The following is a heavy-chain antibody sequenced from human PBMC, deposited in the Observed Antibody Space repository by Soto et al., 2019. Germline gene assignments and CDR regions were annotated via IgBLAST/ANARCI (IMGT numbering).Heavy chain of an antibody. J-gene: IGHJ4*02. CDR1: GGSISSYY. V-gene: IGHV4-59*01. CDR3: ARVPDYYDSSGFDY. CDR2: IYYSGST. D-gene: IGHD3-22*01. Sequence: PSETLSLTCTVSGGSISSYYWSWIRQPPGKGLEWIGYIYYSGSTNYNPSLKSRVTISVDTSKNQFSLKLSSVTAADTAVYYCARVPDYYDSSGFDYWGQGTLVTVSS.